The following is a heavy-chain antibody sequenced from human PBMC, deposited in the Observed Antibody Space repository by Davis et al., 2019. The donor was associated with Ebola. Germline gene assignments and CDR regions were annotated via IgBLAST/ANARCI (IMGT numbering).Heavy chain of an antibody. Sequence: ASVKVSCKASGYTFTSYYMHWVRQAPGQGLEWMGIINPSGGSTSYAQKFQERVTITRDMSTSTAYMELSSLRSEDTAVYYCAALHPHNSGSYYDYWGQGTLVTVSS. V-gene: IGHV1-46*01. J-gene: IGHJ4*02. CDR3: AALHPHNSGSYYDY. CDR1: GYTFTSYY. D-gene: IGHD1-26*01. CDR2: INPSGGST.